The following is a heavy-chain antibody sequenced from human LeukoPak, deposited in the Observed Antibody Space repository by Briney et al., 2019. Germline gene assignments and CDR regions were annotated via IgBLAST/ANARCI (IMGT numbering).Heavy chain of an antibody. CDR3: AKGGPGFNWFDP. CDR1: GFTFSSYW. Sequence: GGSLRLSCAASGFTFSSYWMNWVRQAPGKGLEWVSAISGSGDSAYYADSVKGRFTISRDNSKNTLYLQVNSLRAEDTAVYYCAKGGPGFNWFDPWGQGTLVTVSS. J-gene: IGHJ5*02. V-gene: IGHV3-23*01. CDR2: ISGSGDSA.